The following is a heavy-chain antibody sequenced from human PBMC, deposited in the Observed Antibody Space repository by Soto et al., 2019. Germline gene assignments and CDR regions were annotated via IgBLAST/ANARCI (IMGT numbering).Heavy chain of an antibody. Sequence: GGSLRLSCAASGFTFSSYAMHWVRQAPGKGLEWVAVISYDGSNKYYADSVKGRFTISRDNSKNTLYLQMNSLRAEDTAVYYCARGVDILTGSYMGFDYWGQGTRVTVAS. D-gene: IGHD3-9*01. CDR3: ARGVDILTGSYMGFDY. V-gene: IGHV3-30-3*01. CDR2: ISYDGSNK. J-gene: IGHJ4*02. CDR1: GFTFSSYA.